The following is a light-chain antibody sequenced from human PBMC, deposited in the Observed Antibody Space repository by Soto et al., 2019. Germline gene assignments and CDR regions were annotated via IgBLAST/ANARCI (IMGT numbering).Light chain of an antibody. Sequence: QTVVTQPPSASGSPGQSVTISCTGTSSDVGAYNYVSWYQQHPGKAPKLMIYEVSKRPSGVPDRFSGSKSGNTASLTISGLQAEDEADYYCNSRGGSRPYYVFGTGTKLTVL. CDR1: SSDVGAYNY. CDR2: EVS. CDR3: NSRGGSRPYYV. V-gene: IGLV2-8*01. J-gene: IGLJ1*01.